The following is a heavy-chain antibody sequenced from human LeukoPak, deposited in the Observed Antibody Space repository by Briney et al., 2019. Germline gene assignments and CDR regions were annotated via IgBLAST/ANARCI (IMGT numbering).Heavy chain of an antibody. D-gene: IGHD3-22*01. Sequence: SETLSLTCTVSGGAISSYYWSWIRQPPGQGLECIGYIYYSGSTNYNPSLKSRVTISVDTSKNQFSLKLSSVTAADTAVYYCPRRTYFYDSSGHYFDYWGQGTLVTVSS. V-gene: IGHV4-59*01. CDR2: IYYSGST. J-gene: IGHJ4*02. CDR3: PRRTYFYDSSGHYFDY. CDR1: GGAISSYY.